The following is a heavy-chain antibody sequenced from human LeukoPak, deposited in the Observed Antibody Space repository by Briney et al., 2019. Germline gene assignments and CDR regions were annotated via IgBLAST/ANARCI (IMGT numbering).Heavy chain of an antibody. D-gene: IGHD3-22*01. Sequence: SETLSLTCTVSGYSISSGYYWGWIRQPPGKGLEWIGRIYTSGSTNYNPSLKSRVTMSVDTSKNQFSLKLSSVTAADTAVYYCAREAGYDSSGYYSYYYYYMDVWGKGTTVTISS. CDR1: GYSISSGYY. J-gene: IGHJ6*03. CDR3: AREAGYDSSGYYSYYYYYMDV. V-gene: IGHV4-38-2*02. CDR2: IYTSGST.